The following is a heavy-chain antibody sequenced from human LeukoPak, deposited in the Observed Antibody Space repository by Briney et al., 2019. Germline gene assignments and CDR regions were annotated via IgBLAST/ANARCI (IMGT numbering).Heavy chain of an antibody. CDR3: AFFGVVISDAFDI. CDR2: IIPIFGTA. V-gene: IGHV1-69*13. CDR1: GGTFSSYA. Sequence: ASVKVSCKASGGTFSSYAISWVRQAPGQGLEWMGGIIPIFGTANYAQKFQGRVTITADESTSTAYMELSSLRSGDTAVYYCAFFGVVISDAFDIWGQGTMVTVSS. D-gene: IGHD3-3*01. J-gene: IGHJ3*02.